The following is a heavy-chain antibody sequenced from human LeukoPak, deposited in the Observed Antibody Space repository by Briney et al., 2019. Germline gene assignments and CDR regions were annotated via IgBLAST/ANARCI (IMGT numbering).Heavy chain of an antibody. CDR2: IYSGGST. V-gene: IGHV3-53*01. Sequence: PGGSLRLSCAASGFTVSSNYMSWVRQAPGKGLEWVSVIYSGGSTYYADSVKGRFTISRDNSKNTLYLQMNSLRAEDTAVYYCARWILFDSRGNYFDYWGQGTLVTVSS. CDR1: GFTVSSNY. D-gene: IGHD3-9*01. CDR3: ARWILFDSRGNYFDY. J-gene: IGHJ4*02.